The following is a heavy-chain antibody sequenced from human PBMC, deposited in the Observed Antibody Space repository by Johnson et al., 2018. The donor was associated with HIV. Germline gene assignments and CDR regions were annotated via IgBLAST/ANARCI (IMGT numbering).Heavy chain of an antibody. CDR1: SLPVRNIY. CDR2: IYSGCDT. Sequence: SLLLSFSSSSLPVRNIYMSWVRQAPGKGLEWVSVIYSGCDTYYADSVKGRFNISRDDSKKTLYLQLNRLTAEDTAGYYCARAPGFSRAFDIWGKGTMVTVSS. CDR3: ARAPGFSRAFDI. V-gene: IGHV3-66*01. J-gene: IGHJ3*02. D-gene: IGHD3-10*01.